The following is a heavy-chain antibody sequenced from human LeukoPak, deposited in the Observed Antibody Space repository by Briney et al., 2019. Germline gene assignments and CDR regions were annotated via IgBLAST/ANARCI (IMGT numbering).Heavy chain of an antibody. CDR2: IYYSGST. CDR1: GGSISSYY. CDR3: ARHERGPGIAVAGTYYYYGMDV. V-gene: IGHV4-59*08. Sequence: PSETLSLTCTVSGGSISSYYWSWIRQPPGKGLEWIVYIYYSGSTKYNPSLKSRVTISVDTSKNQFPLKLSSVTAADTAVYYCARHERGPGIAVAGTYYYYGMDVWGQGTTVTVSS. D-gene: IGHD6-19*01. J-gene: IGHJ6*02.